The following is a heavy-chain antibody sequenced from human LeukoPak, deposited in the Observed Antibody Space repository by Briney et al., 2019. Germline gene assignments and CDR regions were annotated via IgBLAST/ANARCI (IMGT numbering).Heavy chain of an antibody. D-gene: IGHD6-19*01. V-gene: IGHV3-30*03. CDR2: ISRDGKTE. CDR1: GFTFSSYG. J-gene: IGHJ4*02. Sequence: GGSLRLSCVASGFTFSSYGMHWVRQAPGKGLEWVAVISRDGKTEHYADSVKGRFTISRDNAKNTLYLQMNSLRAEDTAVYYCASSLSSGWGPIDDYWGQGTLVTVSS. CDR3: ASSLSSGWGPIDDY.